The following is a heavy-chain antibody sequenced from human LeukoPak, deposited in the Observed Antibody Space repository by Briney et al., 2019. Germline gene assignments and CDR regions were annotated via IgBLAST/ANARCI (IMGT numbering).Heavy chain of an antibody. CDR1: GYTFTSYG. CDR2: IIPILGTA. V-gene: IGHV1-69*13. Sequence: SVKVSCKASGYTFTSYGISWVRQAPGQGLEWMGGIIPILGTANYAQKFQGRVTITADESTSTAYMELSSLRSEDTAVYYCARGDYDFRSGYRDWFDYWGQGTLVTVSS. J-gene: IGHJ4*02. D-gene: IGHD3-3*01. CDR3: ARGDYDFRSGYRDWFDY.